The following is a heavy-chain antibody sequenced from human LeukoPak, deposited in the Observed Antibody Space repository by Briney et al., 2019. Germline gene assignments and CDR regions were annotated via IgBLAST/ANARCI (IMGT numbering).Heavy chain of an antibody. CDR2: INHSGST. CDR1: GGPFSGYY. J-gene: IGHJ4*02. CDR3: VAEEYGTGSYYKSAF. D-gene: IGHD3-10*01. V-gene: IGHV4-34*01. Sequence: SETLSLTCAVYGGPFSGYYWSWIRQPPGKGLEWIGEINHSGSTNYNPSLRSRVTVSVHTSKNQLSLKLSSVTAADTAVYYCVAEEYGTGSYYKSAFWGKGALVTVSS.